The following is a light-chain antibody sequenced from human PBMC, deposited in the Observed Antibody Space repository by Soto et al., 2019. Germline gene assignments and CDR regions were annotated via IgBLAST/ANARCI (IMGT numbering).Light chain of an antibody. Sequence: QSVLTQPASVSGSPGQSITISCNGSSSDVGGYNSVSWYQQHPGKVPKLVIYDVINRPSGISNRFSGSKSGNTASLTISGLQAEDEAHYYCSSYTSISASVIFGGGTKLTVL. CDR2: DVI. CDR1: SSDVGGYNS. J-gene: IGLJ2*01. V-gene: IGLV2-14*03. CDR3: SSYTSISASVI.